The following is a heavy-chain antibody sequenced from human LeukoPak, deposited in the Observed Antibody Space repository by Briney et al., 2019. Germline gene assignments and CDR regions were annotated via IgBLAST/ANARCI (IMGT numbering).Heavy chain of an antibody. CDR1: GGSISSRSYY. CDR2: IYYSGST. J-gene: IGHJ4*02. Sequence: SETLSLTCTVSGGSISSRSYYWGWIRQPPGKGLEWIGSIYYSGSTYYNPSLKSRVTISVDTSKNQFSLILSSVTAADTAVYYCARDSITMVRGVTDYWGQGTLVTVSS. V-gene: IGHV4-39*07. D-gene: IGHD3-10*01. CDR3: ARDSITMVRGVTDY.